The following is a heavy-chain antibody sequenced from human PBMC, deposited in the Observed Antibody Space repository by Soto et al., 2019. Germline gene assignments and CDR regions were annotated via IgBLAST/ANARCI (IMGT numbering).Heavy chain of an antibody. CDR1: GFSLSTSGMG. Sequence: QITLKESGPTLVKPTQTLTLTCAFSGFSLSTSGMGVGWIRQPPGKALEWLALIYWDDDKRYSPSLRSRLTITKDTSKNQVVLTMTSMDPVDTATYYCAHGVSGSGGFDYWGQGTLVIVSS. V-gene: IGHV2-5*02. CDR2: IYWDDDK. D-gene: IGHD3-3*01. J-gene: IGHJ4*02. CDR3: AHGVSGSGGFDY.